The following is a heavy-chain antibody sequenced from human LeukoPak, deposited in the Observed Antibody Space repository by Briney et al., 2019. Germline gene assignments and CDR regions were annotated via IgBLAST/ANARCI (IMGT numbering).Heavy chain of an antibody. CDR3: AREIGTDLDY. D-gene: IGHD1-14*01. J-gene: IGHJ4*02. CDR2: ISSGGETI. Sequence: GGSLRLSCAASGFTFSSYEMHWVRQAPGKGLEWVSYISSGGETIYYADSVKGRFTISRDNAKNSLYLQMNSLRDEDTAVYYCAREIGTDLDYWGQGTLVTVSS. V-gene: IGHV3-48*03. CDR1: GFTFSSYE.